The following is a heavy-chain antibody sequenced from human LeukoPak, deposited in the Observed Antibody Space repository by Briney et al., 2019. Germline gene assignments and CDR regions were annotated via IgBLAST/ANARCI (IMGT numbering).Heavy chain of an antibody. CDR2: INHSGST. CDR3: ARSSPGSYYIYARGHYFDY. Sequence: SETLSLTCAVYGGSFSGYYWSWIRQPPGKGLEWIGEINHSGSTNYNPSLKSRVTISVDTSKNQFSLKLSSVTAADTAVYYCARSSPGSYYIYARGHYFDYWGQGTLVTVSS. J-gene: IGHJ4*02. D-gene: IGHD3-10*01. CDR1: GGSFSGYY. V-gene: IGHV4-34*01.